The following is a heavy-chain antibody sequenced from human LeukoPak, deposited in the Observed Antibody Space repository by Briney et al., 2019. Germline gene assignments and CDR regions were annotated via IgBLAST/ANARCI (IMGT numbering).Heavy chain of an antibody. CDR1: GFTFSSYG. CDR3: ARDPSYDFWSGSLDY. J-gene: IGHJ4*02. V-gene: IGHV3-30*03. Sequence: PGGSLRLSCAASGFTFSSYGMHWVRQAPGKGLEWVAVISYGGNNKYYADSVKGRFTISRDNSKNTLYLQMNSLRAEDTAVYYCARDPSYDFWSGSLDYWGQGTLVTVSS. D-gene: IGHD3-3*01. CDR2: ISYGGNNK.